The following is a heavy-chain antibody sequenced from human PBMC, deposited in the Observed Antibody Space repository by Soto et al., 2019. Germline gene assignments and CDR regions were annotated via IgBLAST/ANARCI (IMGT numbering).Heavy chain of an antibody. J-gene: IGHJ4*02. CDR2: TSDDGDIQ. D-gene: IGHD5-18*01. Sequence: QVLLVESGGGVAQPGRSLRLSCAASGFDFRNYAMHWVRQSPGKGTAWVAITSDDGDIQYYADSVKGRFTISRDNSKNTLDLQMTSLRSEDAAVYFCARAVDAAMDPLDYWGQGTLVTVSS. CDR3: ARAVDAAMDPLDY. CDR1: GFDFRNYA. V-gene: IGHV3-30-3*01.